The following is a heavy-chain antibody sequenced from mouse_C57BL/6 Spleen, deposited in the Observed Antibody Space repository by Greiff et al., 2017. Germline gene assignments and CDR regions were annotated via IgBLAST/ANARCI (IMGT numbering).Heavy chain of an antibody. Sequence: VQLQQPGAELVKPGASVKVSCKASGYTFTSYWMHWVKQGPGQGLEWVGRIHPSDSDTHYNQKFKGKATLTEDKSSSTAYMQLSRLTSEDSAVYYCGRGYPYAMDYWGQGTSVTVSS. J-gene: IGHJ4*01. V-gene: IGHV1-74*01. CDR2: IHPSDSDT. CDR3: GRGYPYAMDY. CDR1: GYTFTSYW. D-gene: IGHD2-2*01.